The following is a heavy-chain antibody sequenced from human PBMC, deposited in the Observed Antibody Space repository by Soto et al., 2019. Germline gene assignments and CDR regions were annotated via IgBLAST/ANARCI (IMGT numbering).Heavy chain of an antibody. CDR3: ARLHRYRNIGDDYGMDV. D-gene: IGHD3-10*01. CDR2: IDPSDSYT. Sequence: GESLKISSKGSGYSFASYWISWVRQMPGKGLEWMGRIDPSDSYTNYSPSFQGHVTISADKSISTAYLQWSSLKASDTAMYYCARLHRYRNIGDDYGMDVWGQGTTVTVSS. CDR1: GYSFASYW. V-gene: IGHV5-10-1*01. J-gene: IGHJ6*02.